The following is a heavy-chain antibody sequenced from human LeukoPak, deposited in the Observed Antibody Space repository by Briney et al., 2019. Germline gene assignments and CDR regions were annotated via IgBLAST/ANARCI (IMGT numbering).Heavy chain of an antibody. CDR1: GFTFSSYS. CDR2: ISSSSSYI. Sequence: GGSLRLSCAASGFTFSSYSMNWVRQAPGKGLEWVSSISSSSSYIYYADSVKGRFTISRDNAKNSLYLQMNSLRAEDMAVYYCAKDRYAQPWYFDLWGRGILVTVSS. V-gene: IGHV3-21*04. CDR3: AKDRYAQPWYFDL. J-gene: IGHJ2*01. D-gene: IGHD2-2*01.